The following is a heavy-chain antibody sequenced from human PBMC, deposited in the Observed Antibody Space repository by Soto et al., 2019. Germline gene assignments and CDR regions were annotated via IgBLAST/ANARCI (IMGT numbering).Heavy chain of an antibody. D-gene: IGHD1-1*01. CDR3: ASQLESTTYFDY. CDR1: GGSISNSDYF. Sequence: SETLCLTCTVSGGSISNSDYFWAWMRQPPGKGLEWVGTISHTGSPRYNPSLKSRVTISVDTSKNQFSLRLPSVTAADTAVFYCASQLESTTYFDYWGRGTLVTVSS. CDR2: ISHTGSP. V-gene: IGHV4-39*01. J-gene: IGHJ4*02.